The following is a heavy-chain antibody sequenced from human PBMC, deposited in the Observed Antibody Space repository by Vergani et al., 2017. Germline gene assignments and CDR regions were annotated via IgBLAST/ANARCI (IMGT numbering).Heavy chain of an antibody. CDR3: ASKRGACRAAYCHSYDF. Sequence: VQLLESGGDLVQPGGSLRLSCAASGFTFNHYAMNWVRQAPGKGLEWIGSMDYSGSTSYNPSLESRISISFETPKNQFSLRLTSVTAADTAVYYCASKRGACRAAYCHSYDFWGPGTLGGVSS. V-gene: IGHV4-59*05. D-gene: IGHD2-15*01. J-gene: IGHJ4*02. CDR1: GFTFNHYA. CDR2: MDYSGST.